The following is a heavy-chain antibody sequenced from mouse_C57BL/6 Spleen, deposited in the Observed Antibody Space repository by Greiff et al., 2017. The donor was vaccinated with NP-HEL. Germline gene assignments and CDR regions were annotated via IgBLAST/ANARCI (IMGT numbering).Heavy chain of an antibody. CDR1: GYTFTSYW. D-gene: IGHD2-1*01. Sequence: QVQLQQPGAELVRPGSSVKLSCKASGYTFTSYWMDWVKQRPGQGLEWIGNIYPSDSETPYNQKFKDKATLTVDKSSSTAYMQLSSLTSEDSAVYYCARSRDYGNYVDYAMDYWGQGTSVTVSS. J-gene: IGHJ4*01. CDR2: IYPSDSET. CDR3: ARSRDYGNYVDYAMDY. V-gene: IGHV1-61*01.